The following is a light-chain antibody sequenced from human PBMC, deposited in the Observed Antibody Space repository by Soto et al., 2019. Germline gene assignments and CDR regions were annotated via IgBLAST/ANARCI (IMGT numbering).Light chain of an antibody. CDR3: AAWDDSLNGYV. CDR2: SNN. V-gene: IGLV1-44*01. J-gene: IGLJ1*01. CDR1: GSNIGSYT. Sequence: QSVPTQPPSASGTPGQRVSISCSGSGSNIGSYTVNWYQQLPGTAPKLLIYSNNQRPSGVPDRFSGSKSGTSASLAVSGLQSEDEADYYCAAWDDSLNGYVFGTGTKVTVL.